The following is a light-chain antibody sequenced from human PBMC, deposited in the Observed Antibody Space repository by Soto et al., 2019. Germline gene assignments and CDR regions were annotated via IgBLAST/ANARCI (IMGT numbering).Light chain of an antibody. CDR1: QSISSW. V-gene: IGKV1-5*03. CDR2: KAS. CDR3: QQYSYFAT. Sequence: DIPMTQSPSTLSASVGDRVTITCRASQSISSWLTWYQQKAGQAPKLLIYKASIVESGVPSRFSGSGSGTAVTLTISSLQPDDSATYYCQQYSYFATFGQGPRVEVK. J-gene: IGKJ1*01.